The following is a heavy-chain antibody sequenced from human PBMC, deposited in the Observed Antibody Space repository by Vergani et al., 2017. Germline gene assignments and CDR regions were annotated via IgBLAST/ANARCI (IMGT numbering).Heavy chain of an antibody. CDR3: ARLTATVYYYYYGMDV. CDR2: INHSGST. J-gene: IGHJ6*02. D-gene: IGHD5-18*01. V-gene: IGHV4-34*01. Sequence: QVQLQQWGAGLLKPSETLSLTCAVYGGSFSGYYWSWIRQPPGKGLEWIGEINHSGSTNYNPSLKSRVTISVHTSKNQFSLKLSSVTAADAAVYFCARLTATVYYYYYGMDVWGQGTTVTVSS. CDR1: GGSFSGYY.